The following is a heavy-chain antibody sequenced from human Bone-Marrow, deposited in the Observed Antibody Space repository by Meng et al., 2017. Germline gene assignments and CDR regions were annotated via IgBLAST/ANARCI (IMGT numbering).Heavy chain of an antibody. D-gene: IGHD6-19*01. J-gene: IGHJ4*02. CDR3: ARDVGIIAVAGTLPDY. CDR2: ISSNGGST. Sequence: GESLKISCAASGFTFSSYAMHWVRQAPGKGLEYVSAISSNGGSTYYANSVKGRFTISRDNSKNTLYLQMGSLRAEDTAVYYCARDVGIIAVAGTLPDYWGQGTLVTVSS. V-gene: IGHV3-64*01. CDR1: GFTFSSYA.